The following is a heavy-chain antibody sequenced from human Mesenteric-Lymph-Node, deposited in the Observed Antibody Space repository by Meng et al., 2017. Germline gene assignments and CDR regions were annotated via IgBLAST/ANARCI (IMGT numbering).Heavy chain of an antibody. J-gene: IGHJ4*02. CDR2: IYYSGST. D-gene: IGHD6-13*01. Sequence: GSLRLSCTVSGGSISSYYWSWIRQPPGKGLEWIGYIYYSGSTNYNPSLKSRVTISVDTSKNQFSLKLSSVTAADTAVYYCARVGWSSSWFDYWGQGTLVTVSS. CDR3: ARVGWSSSWFDY. V-gene: IGHV4-59*01. CDR1: GGSISSYY.